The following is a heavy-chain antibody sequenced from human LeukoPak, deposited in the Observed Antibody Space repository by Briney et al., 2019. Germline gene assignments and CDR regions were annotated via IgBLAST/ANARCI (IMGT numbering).Heavy chain of an antibody. V-gene: IGHV3-23*01. CDR3: AAPFREPQVGDY. Sequence: PGGSLRLSCAASGFTFSSYAISWVRQAPGKGLEWVSAISGSGGSTYYADSVKGRFTISRDNSKNTLYLQMNSLRAEDTAVYYCAAPFREPQVGDYWGQGTPVTVSS. D-gene: IGHD3-10*01. J-gene: IGHJ4*02. CDR2: ISGSGGST. CDR1: GFTFSSYA.